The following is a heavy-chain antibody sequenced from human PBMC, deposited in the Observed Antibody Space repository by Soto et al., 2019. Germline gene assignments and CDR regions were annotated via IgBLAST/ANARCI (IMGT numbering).Heavy chain of an antibody. CDR1: GYTFTSYG. J-gene: IGHJ4*02. V-gene: IGHV1-18*01. Sequence: ASLKVSCKASGYTFTSYGISWVRQAPGQGLEWMGWISAYNGNTNYAQKLQGRVTMTTDTSTSTAYMELRSLRSDDTAVYYCARDRGSGWYSTIDYWGQGTLVTVSS. D-gene: IGHD6-13*01. CDR2: ISAYNGNT. CDR3: ARDRGSGWYSTIDY.